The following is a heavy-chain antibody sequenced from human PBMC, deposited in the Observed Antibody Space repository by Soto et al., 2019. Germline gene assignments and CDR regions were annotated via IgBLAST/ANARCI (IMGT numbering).Heavy chain of an antibody. D-gene: IGHD6-25*01. CDR1: GFTFSSYG. CDR2: IWYDGSNK. V-gene: IGHV3-33*01. CDR3: ARDKRLGDRANYYGMDV. J-gene: IGHJ6*02. Sequence: GGSLRLSCAASGFTFSSYGMHWVRQAPGKGLEWVAVIWYDGSNKYYADSVKGRFTISRDNSKNTLYLQMNSLRAEDTAVYYCARDKRLGDRANYYGMDVWGQGTTVTVSS.